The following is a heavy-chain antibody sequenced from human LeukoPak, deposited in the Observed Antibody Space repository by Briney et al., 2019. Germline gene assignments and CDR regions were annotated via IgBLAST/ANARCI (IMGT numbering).Heavy chain of an antibody. CDR1: GYTFTSYG. CDR3: ASHEIYYGSGSPPDC. D-gene: IGHD3-10*01. CDR2: ISDYNGNT. V-gene: IGHV1-18*01. J-gene: IGHJ4*02. Sequence: VASVTVSCKASGYTFTSYGISWVRQAPGQGLEWMGCISDYNGNTNYAQKLQGRVTMTSDTSTSTAYMELRSLRSDDTAVYYCASHEIYYGSGSPPDCWGQGTLVTVSS.